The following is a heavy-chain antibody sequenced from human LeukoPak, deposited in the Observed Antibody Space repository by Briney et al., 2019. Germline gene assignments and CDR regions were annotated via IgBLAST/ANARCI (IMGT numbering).Heavy chain of an antibody. Sequence: SVKVSCKASGGTFSSYAISWVRQAPGQGLEWMGGIIPIFGTANYAQKFQGRVTITTDESTSTAYMELSSLRCEDTAVYYCAIRLRVVVITGYFDYWGQGTLVTASS. V-gene: IGHV1-69*05. J-gene: IGHJ4*02. D-gene: IGHD3-22*01. CDR1: GGTFSSYA. CDR2: IIPIFGTA. CDR3: AIRLRVVVITGYFDY.